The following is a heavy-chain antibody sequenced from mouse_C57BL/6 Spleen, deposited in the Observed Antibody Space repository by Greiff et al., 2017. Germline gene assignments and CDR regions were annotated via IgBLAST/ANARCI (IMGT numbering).Heavy chain of an antibody. CDR1: GYSITSGYY. D-gene: IGHD2-4*01. CDR2: ISYDGSN. Sequence: EVKLMESGPGLVKPSQSLSLTCSVTGYSITSGYYWNWIRQFPGNKLEWMGYISYDGSNKYNPSLKNRISITRDTSKNQFFLKLNSVTTEDTATYYCARVDYARDYAMDYWGQGTSVTVSS. CDR3: ARVDYARDYAMDY. J-gene: IGHJ4*01. V-gene: IGHV3-6*01.